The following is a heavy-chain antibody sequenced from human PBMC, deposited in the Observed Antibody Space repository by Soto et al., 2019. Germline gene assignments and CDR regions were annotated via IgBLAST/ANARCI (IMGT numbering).Heavy chain of an antibody. D-gene: IGHD2-2*01. CDR2: IDPSDSYT. CDR3: ARLYCSSTSCLYYYYGMDV. Sequence: VRQMPGKGLEWMGRIDPSDSYTNYSPSFQGHVTISADKSISTAYLQWSSLKASDTAMYYCARLYCSSTSCLYYYYGMDVWGQGTTVTVS. J-gene: IGHJ6*02. V-gene: IGHV5-10-1*01.